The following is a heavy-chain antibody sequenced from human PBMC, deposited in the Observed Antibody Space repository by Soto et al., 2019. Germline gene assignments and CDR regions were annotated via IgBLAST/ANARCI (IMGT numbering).Heavy chain of an antibody. V-gene: IGHV4-34*01. CDR1: GGSFSGYY. CDR3: ARGRGFTIFRVVRSDPSYYYYYGMDV. Sequence: XASLSLTCTVSGGSFSGYYWSWIRQPPGKGLEWIGEINHSGSTNYNPSLKSRVTISVDTSKNQFSLKLSSVTAADTAVYYCARGRGFTIFRVVRSDPSYYYYYGMDVWGQRTTVTVSS. D-gene: IGHD3-3*01. CDR2: INHSGST. J-gene: IGHJ6*02.